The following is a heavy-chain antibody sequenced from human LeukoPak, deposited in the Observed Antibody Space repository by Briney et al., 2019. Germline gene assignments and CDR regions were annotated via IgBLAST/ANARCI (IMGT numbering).Heavy chain of an antibody. CDR1: GFTFSSYG. CDR3: AKDVGWLQSGAFDY. D-gene: IGHD5-24*01. V-gene: IGHV3-30*02. J-gene: IGHJ4*02. CDR2: IRYDGSNK. Sequence: GGSLRLSCAASGFTFSSYGMHWVRQAPGKGLEWVAFIRYDGSNKYYADSVKGRFTISRDNSKNTLYLQMNSLRAEDTAVYYCAKDVGWLQSGAFDYWGQGTLSPSPQ.